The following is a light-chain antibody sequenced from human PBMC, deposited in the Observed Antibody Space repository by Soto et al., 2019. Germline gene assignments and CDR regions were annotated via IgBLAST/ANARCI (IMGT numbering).Light chain of an antibody. Sequence: QSVLTRPPSVSGAPGQRVTISCTGSSSNIGAGYDVNWYQQVPGAAPKLLIYGNSNRPSGVPDRISGSKSGTSASLAITGLRAEDEADYYCQSYDSSVTGYVFGTGTKVTVL. CDR2: GNS. CDR1: SSNIGAGYD. V-gene: IGLV1-40*01. J-gene: IGLJ1*01. CDR3: QSYDSSVTGYV.